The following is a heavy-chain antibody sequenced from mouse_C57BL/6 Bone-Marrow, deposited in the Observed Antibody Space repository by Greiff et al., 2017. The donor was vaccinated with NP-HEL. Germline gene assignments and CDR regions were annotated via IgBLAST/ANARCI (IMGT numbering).Heavy chain of an antibody. Sequence: VMLVESGAELARPGASVKLSCKASGYTFTSYGISWVKQRTGQGLEWIGEIYPRSGNTYYNEKFKGKATLTADKSSSTAYMELRSLTSEDSAVYFCARMAAQALAYWGQGTLVTVSA. CDR1: GYTFTSYG. V-gene: IGHV1-81*01. D-gene: IGHD3-2*02. CDR3: ARMAAQALAY. J-gene: IGHJ3*01. CDR2: IYPRSGNT.